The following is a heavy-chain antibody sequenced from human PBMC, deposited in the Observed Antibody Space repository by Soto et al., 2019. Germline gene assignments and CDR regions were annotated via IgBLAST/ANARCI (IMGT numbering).Heavy chain of an antibody. D-gene: IGHD2-15*01. CDR1: GYTFTSYD. Sequence: QVQLVQSGAEVKKPGASVKVSCKASGYTFTSYDINWVRHATGQGLEWMGWMNPNSGNTGYAQKFQGRVTMTRNTSISTAYMELSSLRSEDTAVYYCARVRTEGYCSGGSCYPNWFDPWGQGTLVTVSS. V-gene: IGHV1-8*01. CDR2: MNPNSGNT. CDR3: ARVRTEGYCSGGSCYPNWFDP. J-gene: IGHJ5*02.